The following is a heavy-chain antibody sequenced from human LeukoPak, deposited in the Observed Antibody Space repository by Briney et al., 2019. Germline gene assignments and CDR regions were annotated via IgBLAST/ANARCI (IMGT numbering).Heavy chain of an antibody. CDR3: AREGATAMVLYYFDY. J-gene: IGHJ4*02. D-gene: IGHD5-18*01. Sequence: SETLSLTCTVSGGSISSYYWSRIRQPAGKGLEWIGRIYTSGSTNYNPSLKSRVTMSVDTSKNQFSLKLSSVTAADTAVYYCAREGATAMVLYYFDYWGQGTLVTVSS. CDR2: IYTSGST. CDR1: GGSISSYY. V-gene: IGHV4-4*07.